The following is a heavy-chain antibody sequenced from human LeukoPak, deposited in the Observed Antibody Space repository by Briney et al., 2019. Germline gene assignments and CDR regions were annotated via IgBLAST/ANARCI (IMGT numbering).Heavy chain of an antibody. CDR2: INPYSGGT. Sequence: ASVKVSCKASGYXFTGYYIHWVRQAPGQGLEWMGWINPYSGGTNYAQSFQGRVTMTRDTSISTAYMELSRQRSDDTAVYYCARDYSATFQTNAFDIWGQGTMLTVSS. CDR1: GYXFTGYY. J-gene: IGHJ3*02. V-gene: IGHV1-2*02. CDR3: ARDYSATFQTNAFDI. D-gene: IGHD1-26*01.